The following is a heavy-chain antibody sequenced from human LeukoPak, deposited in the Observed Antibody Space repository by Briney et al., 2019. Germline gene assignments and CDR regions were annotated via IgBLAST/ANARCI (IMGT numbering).Heavy chain of an antibody. CDR3: ARAGQTFGGVEY. J-gene: IGHJ4*02. V-gene: IGHV3-74*03. Sequence: GGSLRLSCVGSGFTISNYWMHWVRQAPGTGLVWVSRIHPDGSITTYADSVKGRFTISRDNTKNTLYLQTDSLRAEDTAVYYCARAGQTFGGVEYWGQGALVTVSS. CDR1: GFTISNYW. CDR2: IHPDGSIT. D-gene: IGHD3-16*01.